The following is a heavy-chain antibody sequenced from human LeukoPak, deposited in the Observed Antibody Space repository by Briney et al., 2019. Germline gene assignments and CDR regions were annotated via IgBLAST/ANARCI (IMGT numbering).Heavy chain of an antibody. V-gene: IGHV3-48*03. J-gene: IGHJ3*01. D-gene: IGHD2-21*01. CDR2: ISSSSSTI. Sequence: PGRSLRLSCAASGFTFSSYEMNWIRQAPGKGLEWVAYISSSSSTIDYADSVKGRFTISRDNAKSSLSLQLSSLRGEDTALYYCARGDSSSILINDAFDFWGQGTMVTVSS. CDR3: ARGDSSSILINDAFDF. CDR1: GFTFSSYE.